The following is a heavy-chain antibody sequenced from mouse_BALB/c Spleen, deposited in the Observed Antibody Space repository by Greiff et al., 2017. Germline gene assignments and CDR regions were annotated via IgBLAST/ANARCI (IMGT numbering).Heavy chain of an antibody. V-gene: IGHV1-82*01. CDR3: ARPTTVVDYAMDY. CDR2: IYPGDGDT. J-gene: IGHJ4*01. Sequence: QVQLKESGPELVKPGASVKISCKASGYAFSSSWMNWVKQRPGQGLEWIGRIYPGDGDTNYNGKFKGKATLTADKSSSTAYMQLSSLTSVDSAVYFCARPTTVVDYAMDYWGQGTSVTVYS. CDR1: GYAFSSSW. D-gene: IGHD1-1*01.